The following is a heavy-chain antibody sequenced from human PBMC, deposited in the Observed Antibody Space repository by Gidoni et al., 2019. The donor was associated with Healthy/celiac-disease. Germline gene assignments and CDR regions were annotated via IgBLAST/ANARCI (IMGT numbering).Heavy chain of an antibody. J-gene: IGHJ4*02. CDR2: IYYSGCT. V-gene: IGHV4-30-4*01. CDR1: GGSISSGDYY. CDR3: ARDPLEARGFDY. D-gene: IGHD6-6*01. Sequence: QVQLQESGPGMVKPSQTSSLTCTISGGSISSGDYYCSWIRQPPGKGLEWIGYIYYSGCTNYNPSLKSRFTISVDTSKTLFSRKLSSVTAADTALYYCARDPLEARGFDYWGQGTLVTVSS.